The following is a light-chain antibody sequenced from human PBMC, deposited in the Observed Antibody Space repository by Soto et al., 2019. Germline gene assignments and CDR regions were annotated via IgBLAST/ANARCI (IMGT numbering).Light chain of an antibody. CDR1: QDIRGA. CDR2: DVS. J-gene: IGKJ5*01. V-gene: IGKV1-13*02. Sequence: AIHVTQSPSSLSASVGERVTITCRASQDIRGALAWYQQKPGKAPRLLIYDVSTLESGVPSRFSGSGSGTEFTLSISSLQPEDFGTYYCQQFNSYSITFGHGTRLEIK. CDR3: QQFNSYSIT.